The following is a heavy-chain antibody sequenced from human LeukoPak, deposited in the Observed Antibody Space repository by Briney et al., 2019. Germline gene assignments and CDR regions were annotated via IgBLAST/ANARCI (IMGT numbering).Heavy chain of an antibody. CDR1: GGSISSYY. CDR2: LYNTGST. CDR3: ARDPPSSWYYYYGMDV. Sequence: SETLSLTCSVSGGSISSYYWSWIRQPAGKGLEWIGRLYNTGSTNYNPSLKSRVTISVDTSKNQFSLRLNSVTAADMAVYYCARDPPSSWYYYYGMDVWGQGTTVTVSS. J-gene: IGHJ6*02. D-gene: IGHD6-13*01. V-gene: IGHV4-4*07.